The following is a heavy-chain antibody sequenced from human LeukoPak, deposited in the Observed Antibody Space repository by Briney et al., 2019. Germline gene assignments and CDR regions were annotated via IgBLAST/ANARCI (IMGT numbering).Heavy chain of an antibody. V-gene: IGHV1-69*06. J-gene: IGHJ6*04. CDR1: GGTFSSYA. CDR2: IIPIFGTA. Sequence: SVKVSCKASGGTFSSYAISWVRQAPGQGLEWMGGIIPIFGTANYAQKFQGRVTITAVKSTSTAYMELSSLRSEDTAVYYCARTWGPSYCSITSCPPYGMDVWGKGNTVTVSS. D-gene: IGHD2-2*01. CDR3: ARTWGPSYCSITSCPPYGMDV.